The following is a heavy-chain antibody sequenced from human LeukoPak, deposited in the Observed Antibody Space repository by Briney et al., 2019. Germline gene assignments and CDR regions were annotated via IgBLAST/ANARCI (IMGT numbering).Heavy chain of an antibody. D-gene: IGHD6-13*01. CDR1: GGSISSYY. V-gene: IGHV4-59*01. J-gene: IGHJ2*01. CDR2: IYYSGST. CDR3: ARARDQLVHFDL. Sequence: PSETLSLTCTVSGGSISSYYWSWIRQPPGKGLEWIGYIYYSGSTNYNPSLKSRVTISVDTSKNQFSLKLSSVTAADTAVYYCARARDQLVHFDLWGRGTLVTVSS.